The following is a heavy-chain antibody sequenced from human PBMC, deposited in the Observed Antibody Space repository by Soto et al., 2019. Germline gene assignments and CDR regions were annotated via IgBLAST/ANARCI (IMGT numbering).Heavy chain of an antibody. CDR3: ARNSGSKLGPRTAGEGH. J-gene: IGHJ4*02. D-gene: IGHD7-27*01. Sequence: EVQLVESGGALVQPGGSLRLSCAASGFTVSNNYMSWVRQAPGKGLEWVSLIYSGGTTSYADSVKGRFTISRDSSKNTPNLQMNSLRAEDTAVYYFARNSGSKLGPRTAGEGHWGQGTLVTVSS. CDR1: GFTVSNNY. CDR2: IYSGGTT. V-gene: IGHV3-66*01.